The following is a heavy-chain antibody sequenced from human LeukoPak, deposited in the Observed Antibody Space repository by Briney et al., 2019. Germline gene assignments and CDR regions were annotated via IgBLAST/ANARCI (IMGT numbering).Heavy chain of an antibody. D-gene: IGHD3-22*01. CDR3: ARVGSSGPTDY. J-gene: IGHJ4*02. CDR1: GGSFSGYY. V-gene: IGHV4-34*01. CDR2: INHSGST. Sequence: PSETLSLTCAVYGGSFSGYYWSWIRQPPGKGLEWIGEINHSGSTNYNPSLKSRVTISVDTSKNQFSLKLSSVTAADTAAYYCARVGSSGPTDYWGQGTLVTVSS.